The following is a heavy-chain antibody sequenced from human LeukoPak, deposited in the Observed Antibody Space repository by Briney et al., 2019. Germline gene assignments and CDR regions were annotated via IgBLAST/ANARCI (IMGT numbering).Heavy chain of an antibody. V-gene: IGHV3-23*01. J-gene: IGHJ4*02. D-gene: IGHD2-21*01. CDR2: ISGSGGST. CDR1: GFTFSSYA. CDR3: AKVEHKDAPWSPGARGPFDY. Sequence: PGRSLRLSCAASGFTFSSYAMHWVRQAPGKGLEWVSAISGSGGSTYYADSVKGRFTISRDNSKNTLYLQMNSLRAEDTAVYYCAKVEHKDAPWSPGARGPFDYWGQGTLVTVSS.